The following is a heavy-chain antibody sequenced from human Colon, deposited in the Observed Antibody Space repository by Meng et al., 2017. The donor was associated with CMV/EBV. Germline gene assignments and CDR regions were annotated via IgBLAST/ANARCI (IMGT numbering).Heavy chain of an antibody. CDR2: IYIGGTTT. Sequence: GESLRLSCAASGFPVSANYMAWFRQAPGKGLEWVSIIYIGGTTTLYADSVKGRFSISTDNSKNTLYLQMSSLRDEDTAVYFCAREGYFRGFENWGQGTLVTVSS. D-gene: IGHD1-1*01. CDR1: GFPVSANY. V-gene: IGHV3-53*01. CDR3: AREGYFRGFEN. J-gene: IGHJ4*02.